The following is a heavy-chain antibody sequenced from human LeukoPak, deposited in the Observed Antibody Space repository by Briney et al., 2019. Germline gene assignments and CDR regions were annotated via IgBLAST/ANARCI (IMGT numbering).Heavy chain of an antibody. CDR3: ARLPLAAAGRGYYYYYGMDV. CDR1: GGSISSYY. J-gene: IGHJ6*02. CDR2: IYTSGST. D-gene: IGHD6-13*01. Sequence: SETLSLTCTVSGGSISSYYWSWIRQPAGKGLEWIGRIYTSGSTNYNPSLKSRVTMSVDTSKNQFSLKLSSVTAADTAVYYCARLPLAAAGRGYYYYYGMDVWGQGTTVTVFS. V-gene: IGHV4-4*07.